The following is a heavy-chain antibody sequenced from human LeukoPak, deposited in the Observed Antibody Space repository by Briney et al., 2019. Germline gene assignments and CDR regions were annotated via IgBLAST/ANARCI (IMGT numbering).Heavy chain of an antibody. CDR1: GFTFSSFA. V-gene: IGHV3-23*01. CDR2: ISGSGGST. CDR3: AKRTSGFCSSTSCYGHDF. J-gene: IGHJ4*02. Sequence: GGSLRLSCTTSGFTFSSFAMTWVRQAPGKGLEWVSAISGSGGSTYYADSVKGRSTISRDNSKDTLYVQMSSLRAEDTAVYYCAKRTSGFCSSTSCYGHDFWGQGTLVTVSS. D-gene: IGHD2-2*03.